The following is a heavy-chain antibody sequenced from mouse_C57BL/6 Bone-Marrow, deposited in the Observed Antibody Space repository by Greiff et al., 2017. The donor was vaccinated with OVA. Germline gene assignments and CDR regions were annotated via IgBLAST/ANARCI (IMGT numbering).Heavy chain of an antibody. Sequence: VQLQQSGPELVKPGASVKISCKASGYTFTDYYMNWVKQSHGKSLEWIGDINPNNGGTSYNQKFKGKATLTVDKSSSTAYMELRSLTSEYSAFYYCSRPLYSNPYYFDYWGQGTTLTVSS. CDR3: SRPLYSNPYYFDY. J-gene: IGHJ2*01. CDR2: INPNNGGT. D-gene: IGHD2-5*01. CDR1: GYTFTDYY. V-gene: IGHV1-26*01.